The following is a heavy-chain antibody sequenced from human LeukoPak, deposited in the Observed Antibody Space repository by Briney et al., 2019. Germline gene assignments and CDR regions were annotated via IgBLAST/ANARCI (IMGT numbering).Heavy chain of an antibody. CDR2: INPNSGGK. Sequence: ASVSVSCRGSGYTFSGKYIHWVRQAPGQGREWVGRINPNSGGKNYAENFQGRVTMTRDTSISPAYMELSRLRADDTAVYYCARGGITAIIVITTGAFDIWGQGTVVTVSS. V-gene: IGHV1-2*06. J-gene: IGHJ3*02. D-gene: IGHD3-10*01. CDR1: GYTFSGKY. CDR3: ARGGITAIIVITTGAFDI.